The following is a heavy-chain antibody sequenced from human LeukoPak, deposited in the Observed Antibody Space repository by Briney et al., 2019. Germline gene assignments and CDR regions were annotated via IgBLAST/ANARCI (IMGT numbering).Heavy chain of an antibody. CDR2: ISGSGVSGSGGSA. J-gene: IGHJ4*02. CDR3: AKDSFSTS. Sequence: GGSLRLSCVAYEFTFSSYAMSWVRQAPGKGLEWVSGISGSGVSGSGGSANYADSVKGRITISRDNSKNTLYLHMNSLSAEDTAVYYCAKDSFSTSWGQGALVTVSS. V-gene: IGHV3-23*01. CDR1: EFTFSSYA. D-gene: IGHD2-2*01.